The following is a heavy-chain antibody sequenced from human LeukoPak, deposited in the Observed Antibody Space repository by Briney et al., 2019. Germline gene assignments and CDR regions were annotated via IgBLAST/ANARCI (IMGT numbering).Heavy chain of an antibody. D-gene: IGHD5-12*01. CDR2: IIPIFGTA. J-gene: IGHJ4*02. CDR3: ARVGDSGYIDY. Sequence: ASVKVSCKASGGTFSSYAISWVRQAPGQGLEWMGRIIPIFGTANYAQKFQGRVTITTDESTGTAYMELSSLRSEDTAVYYCARVGDSGYIDYWGQGTLVTVSS. V-gene: IGHV1-69*05. CDR1: GGTFSSYA.